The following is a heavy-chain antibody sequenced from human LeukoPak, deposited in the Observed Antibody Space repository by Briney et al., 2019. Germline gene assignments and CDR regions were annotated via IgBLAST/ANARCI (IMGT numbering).Heavy chain of an antibody. V-gene: IGHV3-9*01. CDR2: ISWNSGSI. J-gene: IGHJ4*02. Sequence: GRSLRLSCAASGFTFDDYAMHWVRHAPGKGLEWVSGISWNSGSIGYADSVKGRFTISRDNAKNSLYLQMNSLRAEDTALYYCAKDGLLFSGGSWPAYYFDYWGQGTLVTVSS. D-gene: IGHD6-13*01. CDR3: AKDGLLFSGGSWPAYYFDY. CDR1: GFTFDDYA.